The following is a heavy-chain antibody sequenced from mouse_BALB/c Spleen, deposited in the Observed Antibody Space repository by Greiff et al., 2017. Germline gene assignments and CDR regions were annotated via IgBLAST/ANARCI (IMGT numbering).Heavy chain of an antibody. CDR2: IYPGSGST. Sequence: LQQPGSELVRPGASVKLSCKASGYTFTSYWMHWAKQRHGQGLEWIGNIYPGSGSTNYDEKFKSKGTLTVDTSSSTAYMHLSSLTSEDSAVYYCTRGGRYDNFDYWGQGTTLTVSS. CDR1: GYTFTSYW. CDR3: TRGGRYDNFDY. D-gene: IGHD2-3*01. V-gene: IGHV1S22*01. J-gene: IGHJ2*01.